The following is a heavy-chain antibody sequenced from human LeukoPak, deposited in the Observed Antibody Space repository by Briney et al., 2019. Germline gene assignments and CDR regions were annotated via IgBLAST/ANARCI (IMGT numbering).Heavy chain of an antibody. CDR2: ISWNSGSI. CDR3: AKGGYSGSYYEVSYFDY. D-gene: IGHD1-26*01. V-gene: IGHV3-9*01. Sequence: GGSLRLSCAASGFTFDDYAMHWVRQAPGKGLEWVSGISWNSGSIGYADSVKGRFTIPRDNAKNSLYLQMNSLRAEDTALYYCAKGGYSGSYYEVSYFDYWGQGTLVTVSS. CDR1: GFTFDDYA. J-gene: IGHJ4*02.